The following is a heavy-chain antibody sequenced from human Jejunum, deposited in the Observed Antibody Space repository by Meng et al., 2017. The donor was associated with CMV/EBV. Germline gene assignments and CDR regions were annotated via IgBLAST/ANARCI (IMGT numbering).Heavy chain of an antibody. CDR1: GCSFRSFG. CDR3: ANFPSSAYYSEMDV. V-gene: IGHV3-30*02. Sequence: SGCSFRSFGMHWVRQAPGKGLEWVAFTRYDGQNKYYLDSVKGRFTISKDNSKNTLYLQMSSLRPEDTGIYYCANFPSSAYYSEMDVWGQGTTVTV. J-gene: IGHJ6*02. CDR2: TRYDGQNK.